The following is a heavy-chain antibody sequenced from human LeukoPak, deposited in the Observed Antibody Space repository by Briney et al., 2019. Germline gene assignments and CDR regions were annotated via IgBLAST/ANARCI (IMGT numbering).Heavy chain of an antibody. V-gene: IGHV3-30*03. Sequence: PGGSLRLSCAASGFTFSNYGMHWVRQAPGKGLEWVAVISYDGSNKYYTDSLKGRFIISRDNPKITLYLQMNSLRADDTAVYYCARALYSSSWGASWGQGTMVTVSS. J-gene: IGHJ3*01. CDR3: ARALYSSSWGAS. D-gene: IGHD6-13*01. CDR1: GFTFSNYG. CDR2: ISYDGSNK.